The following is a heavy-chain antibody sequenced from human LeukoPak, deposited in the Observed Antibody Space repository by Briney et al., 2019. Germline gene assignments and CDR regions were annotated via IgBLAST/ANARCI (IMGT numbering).Heavy chain of an antibody. D-gene: IGHD2-2*01. V-gene: IGHV3-7*01. Sequence: GGSLRLSCAASGFTLSSYWMSWVRQAPGKGLEWVANIKQDGSEKYYVDSVKGRFTISRDNAKNSLYLQMNSLRAEDTAVYYCARVVPNFDYWGQGTLVTVSP. J-gene: IGHJ4*02. CDR3: ARVVPNFDY. CDR1: GFTLSSYW. CDR2: IKQDGSEK.